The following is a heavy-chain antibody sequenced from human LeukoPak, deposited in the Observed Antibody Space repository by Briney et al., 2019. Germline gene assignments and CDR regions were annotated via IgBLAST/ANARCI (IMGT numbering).Heavy chain of an antibody. Sequence: SGTLCLTCALPGGSLSSYYWSWIRQTPGKGLEWIGYIYDSESTNYNPSLKSRVTISVDTSNNQLTLKVNSVTAADTATYYCVKSNSRYQPWTLDIWGRGTMVTVSS. CDR2: IYDSEST. J-gene: IGHJ3*02. D-gene: IGHD2-2*01. CDR3: VKSNSRYQPWTLDI. CDR1: GGSLSSYY. V-gene: IGHV4-59*01.